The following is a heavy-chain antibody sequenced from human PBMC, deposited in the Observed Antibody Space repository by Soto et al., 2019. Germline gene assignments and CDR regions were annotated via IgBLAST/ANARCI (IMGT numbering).Heavy chain of an antibody. Sequence: QVQLQESGPGLVKPSQTLSLTCTVSGASISSGNYYWSWIRQAPGKGLEWIGYIYHNGNTYYNPSLKSRLTILVDTSKNQFSLRLSSLTAADTAVYYCARDPYRSGTSYNTAFDIWGQGTMITVSS. CDR3: ARDPYRSGTSYNTAFDI. CDR1: GASISSGNYY. V-gene: IGHV4-30-4*01. D-gene: IGHD3-10*01. J-gene: IGHJ3*02. CDR2: IYHNGNT.